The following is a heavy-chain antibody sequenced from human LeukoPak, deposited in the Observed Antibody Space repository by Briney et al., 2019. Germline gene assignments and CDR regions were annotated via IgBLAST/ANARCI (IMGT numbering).Heavy chain of an antibody. D-gene: IGHD4-17*01. Sequence: SETLSLTCAVYGGSFSGYYWSWIRQPPGKGLEWIGEINHSGSTNYNPSLKSRVTISVDTSKNQFSLKLSSVTAADTAVYYCARGLGMGDYEYYYFDYWGQGTLVTVSS. CDR1: GGSFSGYY. V-gene: IGHV4-34*01. CDR2: INHSGST. CDR3: ARGLGMGDYEYYYFDY. J-gene: IGHJ4*02.